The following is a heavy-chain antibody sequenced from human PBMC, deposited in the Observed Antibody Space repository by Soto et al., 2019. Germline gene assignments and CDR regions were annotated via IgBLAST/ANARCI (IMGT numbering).Heavy chain of an antibody. CDR1: GGSISSGDYY. CDR2: IYYSGST. V-gene: IGHV4-30-4*01. Sequence: SETLSLTCTVSGGSISSGDYYWSWIRQPPGKGLEWIGYIYYSGSTYYNPSLKSRVTISVDTSKNQFSLKLSSVTAADTAIYYCARDGGGYYSFDYWGQGTPVTVSS. CDR3: ARDGGGYYSFDY. J-gene: IGHJ4*02. D-gene: IGHD1-26*01.